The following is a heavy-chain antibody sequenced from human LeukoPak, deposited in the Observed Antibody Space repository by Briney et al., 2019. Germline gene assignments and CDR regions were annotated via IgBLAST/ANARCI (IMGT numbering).Heavy chain of an antibody. V-gene: IGHV4-39*01. D-gene: IGHD3-10*01. J-gene: IGHJ4*02. CDR3: ARRFGAYYYGSGSSPFDH. CDR2: IYCSGST. CDR1: GGSISSSSYY. Sequence: PSETLSLTCTVSGGSISSSSYYWGWIRQPPGKGLEWIGSIYCSGSTYYNPSLKSRVTISVDTSKNQFSLKLSSVTAADTAVYYCARRFGAYYYGSGSSPFDHWGQGTLVTVSS.